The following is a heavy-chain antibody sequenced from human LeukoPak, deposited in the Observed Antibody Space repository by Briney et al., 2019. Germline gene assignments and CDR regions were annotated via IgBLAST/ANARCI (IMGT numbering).Heavy chain of an antibody. J-gene: IGHJ4*02. D-gene: IGHD2-2*01. Sequence: GASVKVSCKVSGYTLTELSMHWVRQAPGKGLEWMGGFDPEDGETIYAQKFQGRVTMTEDTPTDTAYMELSSLRSEDTAVYYCATGGTSWTDEFDYWGQGTLVTVSS. CDR2: FDPEDGET. CDR3: ATGGTSWTDEFDY. V-gene: IGHV1-24*01. CDR1: GYTLTELS.